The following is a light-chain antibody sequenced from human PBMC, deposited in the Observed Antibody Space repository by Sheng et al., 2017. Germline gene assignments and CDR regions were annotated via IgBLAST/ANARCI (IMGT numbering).Light chain of an antibody. CDR3: QSWDDGLNTWV. CDR1: GSNIGGHT. CDR2: SDN. J-gene: IGLJ3*02. Sequence: QSILTQPPSASGTPGQRVTISCSGSGSNIGGHTTHWYQHLPGTAPKLLVSSDNQRPSGVPDRFSGSKSGTSASLAISGLQSDDEADYYCQSWDDGLNTWVFGGGTKLTVL. V-gene: IGLV1-44*01.